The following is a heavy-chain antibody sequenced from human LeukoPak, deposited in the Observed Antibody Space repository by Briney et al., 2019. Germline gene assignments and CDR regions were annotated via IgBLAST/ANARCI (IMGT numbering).Heavy chain of an antibody. CDR3: ARWAAAIGIDWFDP. J-gene: IGHJ5*02. Sequence: GGSLRLSCAASGFTFSSYEMNWVRQAPGKGLEWVSYISSSGSTIYYADSAKGRFTISRDNAKNSLYLQMNSLRAEDTAVYYCARWAAAIGIDWFDPWGQGTLVTVSS. D-gene: IGHD2-2*01. V-gene: IGHV3-48*03. CDR1: GFTFSSYE. CDR2: ISSSGSTI.